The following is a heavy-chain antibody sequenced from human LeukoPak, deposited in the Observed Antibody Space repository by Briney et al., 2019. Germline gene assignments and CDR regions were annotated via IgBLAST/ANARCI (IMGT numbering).Heavy chain of an antibody. CDR3: ARGRSDYGEDY. V-gene: IGHV3-21*05. D-gene: IGHD4-17*01. CDR1: GFTFSGYN. CDR2: ISSSSYI. J-gene: IGHJ4*02. Sequence: GGSLRLSCVASGFTFSGYNMIWVRQAPGKGLEYVSYISSSSYIYYADSVKGRFTISRDNAKNSLYLQMNSLRAEDTAVYYCARGRSDYGEDYWGQGTLVTVSS.